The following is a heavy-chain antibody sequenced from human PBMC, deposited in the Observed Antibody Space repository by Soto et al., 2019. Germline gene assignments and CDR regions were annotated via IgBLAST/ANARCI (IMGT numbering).Heavy chain of an antibody. CDR2: IYSGGST. V-gene: IGHV3-53*01. Sequence: PGGSLRLSCAASGFTVSSNYMSWVRQAPGKGLEWVSVIYSGGSTYYADSVKGRFTISRDNSKNTLYPQMNSLRAEDTAVYYCARIGSWNYYYGMDVWGQGTTVTV. D-gene: IGHD2-15*01. CDR3: ARIGSWNYYYGMDV. CDR1: GFTVSSNY. J-gene: IGHJ6*02.